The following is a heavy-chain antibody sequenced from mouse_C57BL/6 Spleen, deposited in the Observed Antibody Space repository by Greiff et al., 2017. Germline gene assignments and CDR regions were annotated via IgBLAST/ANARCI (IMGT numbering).Heavy chain of an antibody. CDR1: GYTFTSYW. CDR2: IYPGSGST. V-gene: IGHV1-55*01. Sequence: QVHVKQPGAELVKPGASVKMSCKASGYTFTSYWITWVKQRPGQGLEWIGDIYPGSGSTNYNEKFKSKATLTVDTSSSTAYMQLSSLTSEDSAVYYCARGGAHYAMDYWGQGTSVTVSS. J-gene: IGHJ4*01. CDR3: ARGGAHYAMDY.